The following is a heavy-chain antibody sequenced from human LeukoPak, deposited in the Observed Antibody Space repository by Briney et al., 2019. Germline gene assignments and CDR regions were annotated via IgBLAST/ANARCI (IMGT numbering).Heavy chain of an antibody. Sequence: ASVKVSCKASGYTFTSYGISWVRQAPGQGLEWMGWISAYNGNTNYAQKLQGRVTMTTDTSTSTGYMELRSLRSDDTAVYYCARDSIFGVVTADYWGQGTLVTVSS. CDR1: GYTFTSYG. V-gene: IGHV1-18*01. D-gene: IGHD3-3*01. CDR3: ARDSIFGVVTADY. J-gene: IGHJ4*02. CDR2: ISAYNGNT.